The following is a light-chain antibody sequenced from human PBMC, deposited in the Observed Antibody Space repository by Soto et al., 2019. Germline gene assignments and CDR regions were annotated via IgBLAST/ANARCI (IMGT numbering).Light chain of an antibody. Sequence: DIVMTQSPATLSVSPGESATLSCRASQSISSSKLAWYQHNPGQAPRLLMYGASNRATGIPARFSGSGSGTEFTLTISSLQSEDFAVYYCQQYDYWPRTFGQGTKVDI. J-gene: IGKJ1*01. V-gene: IGKV3-15*01. CDR2: GAS. CDR1: QSISSS. CDR3: QQYDYWPRT.